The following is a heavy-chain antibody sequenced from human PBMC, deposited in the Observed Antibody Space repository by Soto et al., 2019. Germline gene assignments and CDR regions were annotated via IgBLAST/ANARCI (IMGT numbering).Heavy chain of an antibody. CDR1: GDSVSSNSAT. D-gene: IGHD6-19*01. Sequence: LSLTLSLTCAISGDSVSSNSATWNWIRQSPSRGLEWLGRTYYRSQWYNDYAVSVKSRITINPDTSKNQFSLQLNSVTPDDASVYYCARVWAVAGHFDYWGQGTLVTVSS. J-gene: IGHJ4*02. CDR3: ARVWAVAGHFDY. CDR2: TYYRSQWYN. V-gene: IGHV6-1*01.